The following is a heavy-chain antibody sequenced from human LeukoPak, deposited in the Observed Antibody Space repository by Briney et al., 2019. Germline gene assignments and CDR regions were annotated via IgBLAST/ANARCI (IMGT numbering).Heavy chain of an antibody. Sequence: ASVKVSCKASGYTFTGYYMHWVRQAPGQGLEWMGWINPNGGGTNYAQKFQGRVTMTRDTSISTAYMELSRLRSDDTAVYYCARGLGYCSSTSCYSYWFDPWGQGTLVTVSS. D-gene: IGHD2-2*02. V-gene: IGHV1-2*02. CDR1: GYTFTGYY. CDR2: INPNGGGT. CDR3: ARGLGYCSSTSCYSYWFDP. J-gene: IGHJ5*02.